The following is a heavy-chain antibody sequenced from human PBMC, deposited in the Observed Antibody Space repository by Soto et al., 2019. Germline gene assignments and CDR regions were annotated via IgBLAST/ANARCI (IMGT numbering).Heavy chain of an antibody. CDR3: ARVLSWASYYDFWSGYYNYYYYGMDV. Sequence: ASVKVSCKASGYTFTSYDINWLRQATGQGLEWMGWMNPNSANTGYAQKFQGRVTMTRNTSISTAYMELSSLRSEDTAVYYCARVLSWASYYDFWSGYYNYYYYGMDVWGQGTTVTVSS. CDR2: MNPNSANT. V-gene: IGHV1-8*01. CDR1: GYTFTSYD. J-gene: IGHJ6*02. D-gene: IGHD3-3*01.